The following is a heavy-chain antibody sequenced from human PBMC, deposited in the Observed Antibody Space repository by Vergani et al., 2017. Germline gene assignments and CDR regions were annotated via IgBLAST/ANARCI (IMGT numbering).Heavy chain of an antibody. CDR2: IIPILGIA. V-gene: IGHV1-69*04. D-gene: IGHD1-20*01. Sequence: QVQLVQSGAEVKQPGSSVKVSCKASGGTFSSYAISWVRQAPGQGLEWMGRIIPILGIANYAQKFQGRVTITAEKSTSTAYMELSSLRSEDTAVYYCAVPKRVITRYDYGGQGTLVTVSS. J-gene: IGHJ4*02. CDR3: AVPKRVITRYDY. CDR1: GGTFSSYA.